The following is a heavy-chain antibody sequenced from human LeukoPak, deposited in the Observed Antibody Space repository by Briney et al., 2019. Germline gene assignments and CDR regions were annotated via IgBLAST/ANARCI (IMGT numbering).Heavy chain of an antibody. CDR2: ISWNSGSI. D-gene: IGHD6-25*01. CDR3: AKSARPASQYYYYGMDV. V-gene: IGHV3-9*01. CDR1: GFTFDDYA. J-gene: IGHJ6*02. Sequence: GGSLRLSCAASGFTFDDYAMHWVRQAPGKGLEWVSGISWNSGSIGYADSVKGRFTVSRDNAKNSLYLQMNSLRAEDTALYYCAKSARPASQYYYYGMDVWGQGTTVTVSS.